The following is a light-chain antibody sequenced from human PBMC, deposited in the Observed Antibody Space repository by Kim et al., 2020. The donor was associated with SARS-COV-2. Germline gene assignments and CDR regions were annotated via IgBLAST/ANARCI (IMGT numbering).Light chain of an antibody. Sequence: PGERATRSCRASQSGSSSYLAWYQQKPGQAPRLLIYGASSRATGIPDRFSGSGSGTDFTLTISRLEPEDFAVYYCQQYGSSPPYTFGQGTKLEI. V-gene: IGKV3-20*01. J-gene: IGKJ2*01. CDR1: QSGSSSY. CDR3: QQYGSSPPYT. CDR2: GAS.